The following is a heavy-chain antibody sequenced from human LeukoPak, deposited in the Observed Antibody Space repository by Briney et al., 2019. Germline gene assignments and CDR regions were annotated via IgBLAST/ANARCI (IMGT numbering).Heavy chain of an antibody. CDR3: ARECYDSSGYYHFDY. CDR1: GYTFTSYG. D-gene: IGHD3-22*01. CDR2: ISAYNGNT. V-gene: IGHV1-18*01. J-gene: IGHJ4*02. Sequence: GASVKVSCKASGYTFTSYGISWVRQAPGQGLEWMGWISAYNGNTNYAQKLQGRVTMTTDTSTSTAYMELRSLRSDDTAVYYCARECYDSSGYYHFDYWGQGTLVTVSS.